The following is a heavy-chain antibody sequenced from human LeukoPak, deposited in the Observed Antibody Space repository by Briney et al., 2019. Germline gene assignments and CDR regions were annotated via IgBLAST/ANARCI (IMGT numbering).Heavy chain of an antibody. D-gene: IGHD1-1*01. Sequence: GGSLRLSCAVSGVSISSHYMNWVRQAPGKGLEWVSVIYSGGSTYYADSVKGRFTISRDNSKNMLYLQMDSLRAEDTAVYYCARSWNARLNFGYWGQGTLVTVSS. V-gene: IGHV3-66*02. CDR1: GVSISSHY. CDR3: ARSWNARLNFGY. J-gene: IGHJ4*02. CDR2: IYSGGST.